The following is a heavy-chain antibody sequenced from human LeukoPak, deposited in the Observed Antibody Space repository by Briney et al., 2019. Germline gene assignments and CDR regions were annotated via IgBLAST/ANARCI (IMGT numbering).Heavy chain of an antibody. V-gene: IGHV3-7*01. D-gene: IGHD6-13*01. J-gene: IGHJ5*02. CDR2: IKQDGSEK. Sequence: GGSLRLSCVASGFTFSGYWMSWVRQAPGKGLEWVANIKQDGSEKYYVDSVKGRFTIIRDNAKKSVYLQMNSLRVEDTAVYYCASGYSSSWYGWFDPWGQGTLVTVSS. CDR1: GFTFSGYW. CDR3: ASGYSSSWYGWFDP.